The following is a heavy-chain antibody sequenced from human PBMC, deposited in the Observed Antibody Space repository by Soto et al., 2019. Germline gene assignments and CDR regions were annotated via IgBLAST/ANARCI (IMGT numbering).Heavy chain of an antibody. CDR1: GYAFTTYG. J-gene: IGHJ4*02. CDR3: ARGRYGDY. Sequence: QVHLVQSGAEVKKPGASAKVSCKGSGYAFTTYGITWVRQASGQGLEWMGWISAHNGNTNYAQKLQGRVTVTRDTSTSTAYMELRSLRSDDTAVYYCARGRYGDYWGQGALVTVSS. V-gene: IGHV1-18*01. D-gene: IGHD1-1*01. CDR2: ISAHNGNT.